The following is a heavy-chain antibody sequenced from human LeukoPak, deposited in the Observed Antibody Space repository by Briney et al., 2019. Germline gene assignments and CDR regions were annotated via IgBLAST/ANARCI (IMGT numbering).Heavy chain of an antibody. V-gene: IGHV3-20*04. CDR1: GFTFSSYS. D-gene: IGHD3-10*01. J-gene: IGHJ6*03. Sequence: GGSLRLSCAASGFTFSSYSMNWVRQAPGKGLEWVSGINWNGGSTGYADSVKGRFTISRDNAKNSLYLQMNSLRAEDTALYYCARERGYYGSGSYWYYMDVWGKGTTVTVSS. CDR3: ARERGYYGSGSYWYYMDV. CDR2: INWNGGST.